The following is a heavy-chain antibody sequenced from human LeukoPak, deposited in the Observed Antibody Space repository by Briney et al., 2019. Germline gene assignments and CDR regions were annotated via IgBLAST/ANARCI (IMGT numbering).Heavy chain of an antibody. CDR3: ARAGAGGYCSSTSCYGLFDY. J-gene: IGHJ4*02. V-gene: IGHV1-2*02. Sequence: GSSVKVSCKASGYTFTGYYMHWVRQAPGQGLEWMGWINPNSGGTNYAQKFQGRVTITRNTSISTAYMELSSLRSEDTAVYYCARAGAGGYCSSTSCYGLFDYWGQGTLVTVSS. CDR1: GYTFTGYY. D-gene: IGHD2-2*01. CDR2: INPNSGGT.